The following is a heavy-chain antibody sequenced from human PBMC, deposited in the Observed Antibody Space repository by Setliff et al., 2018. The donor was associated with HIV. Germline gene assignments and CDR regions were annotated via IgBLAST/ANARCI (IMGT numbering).Heavy chain of an antibody. V-gene: IGHV4-61*09. J-gene: IGHJ6*03. CDR3: ASRSSYVPLYFYYMDV. CDR2: IYPSGST. D-gene: IGHD3-16*01. CDR1: GGSISSGSDY. Sequence: SETLSLTCTVSGGSISSGSDYWSWIRQPAGKGLEWIGHIYPSGSTNYNPSLKSRVTISVDTSKNQISLKLRSVTAADTAVYYCASRSSYVPLYFYYMDVWGKGTTVTVSS.